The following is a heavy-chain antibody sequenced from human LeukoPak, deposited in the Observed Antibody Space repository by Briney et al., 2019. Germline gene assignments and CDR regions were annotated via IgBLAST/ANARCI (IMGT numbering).Heavy chain of an antibody. Sequence: GRSLRLSCAASGFTFDDYAMHWVRQAPGKGLEWVSGISWNSGSIGYADSVKGRFTISRDNAKNSLYLQMNSLRAEDTALYYCARPSGSGRKPPYLYGMDVWGQGTTVTVSS. V-gene: IGHV3-9*01. J-gene: IGHJ6*02. D-gene: IGHD3-10*01. CDR2: ISWNSGSI. CDR3: ARPSGSGRKPPYLYGMDV. CDR1: GFTFDDYA.